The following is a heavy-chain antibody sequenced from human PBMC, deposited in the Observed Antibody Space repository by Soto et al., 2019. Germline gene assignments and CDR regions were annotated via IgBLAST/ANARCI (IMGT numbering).Heavy chain of an antibody. CDR2: INAGNGNT. D-gene: IGHD4-17*01. Sequence: QVQLVQSGAEEKKPGASVKVSCKASGYTFTSYAMHWVRQAPGQRLEWMGWINAGNGNTKYSQKFQGRVTITRDTSASTAYMELSSLRSEDTAVYYRARRYGDSMINAFDIWGQGTMVTVSS. CDR1: GYTFTSYA. V-gene: IGHV1-3*05. CDR3: ARRYGDSMINAFDI. J-gene: IGHJ3*02.